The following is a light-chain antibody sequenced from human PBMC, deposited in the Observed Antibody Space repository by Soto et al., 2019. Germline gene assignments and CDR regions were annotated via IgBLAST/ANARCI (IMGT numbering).Light chain of an antibody. V-gene: IGKV1-5*03. Sequence: DIRMTQSPSTLSGSVGDRVTIXCRASQTISSWVVWYQQNTGKAPKLLIYKPSTLKSGVQSRLSGSGSGKEFTLNISSLQPDEFATYYCNQFNSYSPGAFGQGTKVDI. CDR1: QTISSW. CDR2: KPS. CDR3: NQFNSYSPGA. J-gene: IGKJ1*01.